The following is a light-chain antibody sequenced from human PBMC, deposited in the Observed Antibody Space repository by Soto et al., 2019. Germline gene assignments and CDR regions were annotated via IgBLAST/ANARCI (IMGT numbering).Light chain of an antibody. CDR1: QDIHTW. CDR2: GAS. CDR3: QQANSFPFT. J-gene: IGKJ3*01. Sequence: DMQMTQSPSSVSASLGDRVTITCRASQDIHTWLAWYQQKPGQAPKLLIYGASHLRSGVPSRFSGSGSGTDFTLTISSLQSEDFATYYCQQANSFPFTFGPGTKVDVK. V-gene: IGKV1-12*01.